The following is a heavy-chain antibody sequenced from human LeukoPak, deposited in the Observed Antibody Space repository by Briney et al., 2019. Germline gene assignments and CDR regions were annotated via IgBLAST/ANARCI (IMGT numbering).Heavy chain of an antibody. D-gene: IGHD3-10*01. CDR2: IKQDGSEK. V-gene: IGHV3-7*03. CDR3: AGKARWFGELSDPHYYYGMDV. J-gene: IGHJ6*04. CDR1: GFTFSSYW. Sequence: PGGSLRLSCAASGFTFSSYWMSWVRQAPGKGLEWVANIKQDGSEKYYVDSVKGRFTISRDNAKNSLYLQMNRLRAEDTAVYYCAGKARWFGELSDPHYYYGMDVWAKGPRSPSPQ.